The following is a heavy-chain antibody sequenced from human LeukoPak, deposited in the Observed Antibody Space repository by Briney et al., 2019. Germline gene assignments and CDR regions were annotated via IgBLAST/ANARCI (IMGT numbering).Heavy chain of an antibody. Sequence: GGSLRLSCAASGFTFSSYSMNWVRQAPGKGLEWVSYISSSSTIYYADSVRGRFTISRDNAKNSLYLQMNSLSAEDTAVYYCARGGTAAGHRDYSDYWGQGTLVTVSS. CDR3: ARGGTAAGHRDYSDY. CDR1: GFTFSSYS. CDR2: ISSSSTI. V-gene: IGHV3-48*01. J-gene: IGHJ4*02. D-gene: IGHD6-13*01.